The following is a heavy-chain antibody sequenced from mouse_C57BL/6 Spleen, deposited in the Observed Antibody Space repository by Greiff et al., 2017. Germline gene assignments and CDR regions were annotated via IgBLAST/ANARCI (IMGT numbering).Heavy chain of an antibody. V-gene: IGHV5-17*01. CDR2: ISSGRSTI. CDR1: GFTFSDSG. CDR3: ARLWNLYFDV. Sequence: EVHLVESGGGLVKPGGSLKLSCAASGFTFSDSGMHWVRQAPEKGLEWVAYISSGRSTIYYADTVKGRFTISRDNAKKTLFLQMTSLRSEDTAMYYCARLWNLYFDVWGTGTTVTVSS. J-gene: IGHJ1*03.